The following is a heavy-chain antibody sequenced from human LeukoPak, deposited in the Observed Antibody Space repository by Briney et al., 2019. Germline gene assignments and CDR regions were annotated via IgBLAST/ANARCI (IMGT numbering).Heavy chain of an antibody. CDR3: AITNYYDSGSLPFDY. CDR1: GYTFTGYY. Sequence: ASVKVSCKASGYTFTGYYLHWVRQAPGQGPEWMGWINPNSGGTNYAQKFQGRVTMTRDTSISTAYMELNRLTSDDTAVYYCAITNYYDSGSLPFDYWGQGTLVTVSS. J-gene: IGHJ4*02. V-gene: IGHV1-2*02. CDR2: INPNSGGT. D-gene: IGHD3-10*01.